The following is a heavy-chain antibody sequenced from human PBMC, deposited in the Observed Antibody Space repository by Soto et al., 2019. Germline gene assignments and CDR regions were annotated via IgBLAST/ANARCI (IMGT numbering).Heavy chain of an antibody. D-gene: IGHD5-12*01. V-gene: IGHV3-21*01. Sequence: VGSLRLSCAASGFTFSSYSMNWVRQAPGKGLEWVSSISSSSSYIYYADSVKGRFTISRDNAKNSLYLQMNSLRAEDTAVYYCARDAIVATSYYYYYYGMDVCGQGTTVTVSS. CDR2: ISSSSSYI. J-gene: IGHJ6*02. CDR1: GFTFSSYS. CDR3: ARDAIVATSYYYYYYGMDV.